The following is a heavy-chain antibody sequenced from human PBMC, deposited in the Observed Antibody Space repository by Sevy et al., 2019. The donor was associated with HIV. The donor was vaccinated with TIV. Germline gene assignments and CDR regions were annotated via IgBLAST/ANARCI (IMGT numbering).Heavy chain of an antibody. CDR1: GFTFRSYS. CDR3: ARDRGVAAAGSWGYYYYGMDV. Sequence: GGSLRLSCAASGFTFRSYSMNWVRQAPGKGLEWVSSISTSSSYIYYADSVKGRFTISRDNSKNTLYLQMNSLRAEDTAVYYCARDRGVAAAGSWGYYYYGMDVWGQGTTVTVSS. V-gene: IGHV3-21*01. D-gene: IGHD6-13*01. J-gene: IGHJ6*02. CDR2: ISTSSSYI.